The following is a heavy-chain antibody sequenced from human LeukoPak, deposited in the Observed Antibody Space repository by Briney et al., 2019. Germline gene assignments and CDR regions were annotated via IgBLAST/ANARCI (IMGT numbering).Heavy chain of an antibody. Sequence: PGGSLRLSCAASGFSFNSYGMHWVRQAPGKGLEWVAFIRYDGSNKYYADSVKGRFTISRDNSKNTLYLQMNSLRAEDTAVYYCAKDFSASYYGSGSYSGYWGQGTLVTVSS. CDR2: IRYDGSNK. J-gene: IGHJ4*02. V-gene: IGHV3-30*02. D-gene: IGHD3-10*01. CDR3: AKDFSASYYGSGSYSGY. CDR1: GFSFNSYG.